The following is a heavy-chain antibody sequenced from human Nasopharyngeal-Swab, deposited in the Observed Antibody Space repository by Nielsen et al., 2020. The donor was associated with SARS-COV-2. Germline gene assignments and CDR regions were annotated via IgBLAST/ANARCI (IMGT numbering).Heavy chain of an antibody. CDR3: ASAYGGSYCYFDL. J-gene: IGHJ2*01. CDR1: GFTFSSYA. Sequence: GESLKISCAASGFTFSSYAMHWVRQAPGKGLEWVAVISYDGSNKYYADSVKGRFTISRDNSKNTLYLQMNSLGAEDTAVYYCASAYGGSYCYFDLWGRGTLVTVSS. V-gene: IGHV3-30-3*01. D-gene: IGHD4-23*01. CDR2: ISYDGSNK.